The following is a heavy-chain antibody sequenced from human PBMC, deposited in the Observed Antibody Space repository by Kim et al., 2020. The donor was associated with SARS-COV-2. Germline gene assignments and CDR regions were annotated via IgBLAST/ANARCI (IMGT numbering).Heavy chain of an antibody. Sequence: SETLSLTCTVSGGSISSGSYYWSWIRQPAGKGLEWIGRIYTSGSTNYNPSLKSRVTISVDTSKNQFSLKLSSVTAADTAVYYCARSEWLGPLPGIAVAGWGGLDYWGQGTMVTVSS. J-gene: IGHJ4*02. D-gene: IGHD6-19*01. CDR2: IYTSGST. CDR1: GGSISSGSYY. V-gene: IGHV4-61*02. CDR3: ARSEWLGPLPGIAVAGWGGLDY.